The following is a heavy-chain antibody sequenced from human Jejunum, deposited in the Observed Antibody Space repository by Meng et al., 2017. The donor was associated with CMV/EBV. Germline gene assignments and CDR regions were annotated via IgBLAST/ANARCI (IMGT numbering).Heavy chain of an antibody. J-gene: IGHJ2*01. D-gene: IGHD6-19*01. CDR3: ASRRSVSGSLNWYFDR. CDR1: GFTFSRDW. Sequence: GFTFSRDWMHWVRQAPGKGLVWVSRINSDGSSTSYADSVKGRFTVSRDNAKNTLYMEMNSLTAEDTAVYYCASRRSVSGSLNWYFDRWGRGTLVTVSS. CDR2: INSDGSST. V-gene: IGHV3-74*01.